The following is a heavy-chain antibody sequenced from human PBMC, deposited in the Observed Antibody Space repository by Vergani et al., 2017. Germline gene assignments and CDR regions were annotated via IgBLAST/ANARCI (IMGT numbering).Heavy chain of an antibody. D-gene: IGHD6-6*01. V-gene: IGHV3-23*01. Sequence: EVQLLESGGGLVQPGGSLRLSCAASGFTLSSYAMSWVRQAPGKGLGWVSAISGSGGSTYYADSVKGRFTISRDNSKNTLYLQMNSLRAEDTAVYYCAKEGSSIAARQVYYYMDVWGKGTTVTVSS. CDR2: ISGSGGST. CDR1: GFTLSSYA. J-gene: IGHJ6*03. CDR3: AKEGSSIAARQVYYYMDV.